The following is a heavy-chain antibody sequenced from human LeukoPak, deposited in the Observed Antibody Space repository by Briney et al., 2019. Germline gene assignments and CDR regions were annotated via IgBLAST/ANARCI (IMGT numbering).Heavy chain of an antibody. CDR2: ISAYNGNT. J-gene: IGHJ4*02. CDR1: GYTFTSYG. Sequence: ASVKVSCKASGYTFTSYGISWVRQAPGQGLEWMGWISAYNGNTNYAQKLQGRVTMTTDTSTSTAYMELRSLRSDDTAVYYCARVSYDYVWGNYRYPDYWGQGTLVTVSS. V-gene: IGHV1-18*01. D-gene: IGHD3-16*02. CDR3: ARVSYDYVWGNYRYPDY.